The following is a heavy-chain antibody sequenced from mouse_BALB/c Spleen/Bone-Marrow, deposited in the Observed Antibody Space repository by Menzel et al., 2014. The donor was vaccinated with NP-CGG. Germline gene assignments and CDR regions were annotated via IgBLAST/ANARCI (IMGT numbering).Heavy chain of an antibody. CDR3: ARRGLWFAY. CDR1: GYAFSSYW. CDR2: IYPGDGDT. Sequence: VQLQQSGAELVRPGSSVKISCKASGYAFSSYWMNWVKQRPGQGLEWIGQIYPGDGDTNYNGKVKGKATLTADKSVSTAYIQLSSLTSEDSAVYFCARRGLWFAYWGQGTLVTVSA. V-gene: IGHV1-80*01. J-gene: IGHJ3*01.